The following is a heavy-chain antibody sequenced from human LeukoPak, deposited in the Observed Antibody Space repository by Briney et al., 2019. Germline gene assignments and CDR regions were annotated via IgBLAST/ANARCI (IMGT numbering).Heavy chain of an antibody. CDR1: GYTFTSYY. V-gene: IGHV1-2*02. CDR2: INPNSGGT. Sequence: ASVKVSCKASGYTFTSYYMHWVRQAPGQGLEWMGWINPNSGGTNYAQKFQGRVTMTRDTSTNTVYMELSSLRSEDTAVYYCARGPSITMIRGGQRYYYMDVWGKGTTVTISS. CDR3: ARGPSITMIRGGQRYYYMDV. D-gene: IGHD3-10*01. J-gene: IGHJ6*03.